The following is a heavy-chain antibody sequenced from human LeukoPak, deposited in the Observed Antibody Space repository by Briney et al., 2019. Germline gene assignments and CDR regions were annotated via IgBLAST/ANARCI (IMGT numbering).Heavy chain of an antibody. V-gene: IGHV3-7*01. J-gene: IGHJ6*03. CDR3: AREHYFYYMDG. Sequence: PGGSLRLSCAASGFTFSSYEMNWARQAPGKGLEWVAIVNQGGTQKYYVDSVKGRFTISRDNAENSLYLQMNSLRAEDTAVYYCAREHYFYYMDGWGKGTTVAISS. CDR1: GFTFSSYE. CDR2: VNQGGTQK.